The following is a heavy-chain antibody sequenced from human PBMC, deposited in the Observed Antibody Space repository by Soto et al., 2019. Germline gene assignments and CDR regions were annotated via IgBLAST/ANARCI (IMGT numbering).Heavy chain of an antibody. Sequence: GGSLRLSCAAFGFTFSSYWMSWVRQAPGKGLEWVANINQDGSEKYYADSVKGRFTISRDNARNSLFLQMNSLRAEDTAVYYCARDQAIFELIVRHYYYGMDVWGQGTTVTVSS. V-gene: IGHV3-7*01. CDR3: ARDQAIFELIVRHYYYGMDV. D-gene: IGHD3-3*01. CDR2: INQDGSEK. J-gene: IGHJ6*02. CDR1: GFTFSSYW.